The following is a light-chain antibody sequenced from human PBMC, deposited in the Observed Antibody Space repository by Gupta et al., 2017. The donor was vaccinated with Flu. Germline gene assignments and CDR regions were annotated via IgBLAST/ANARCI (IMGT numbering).Light chain of an antibody. CDR3: QQCNNWPVT. J-gene: IGKJ4*01. CDR2: GAS. V-gene: IGKV3-15*01. CDR1: QSVSSN. Sequence: PVTLSVSPGERATLSCRASQSVSSNLAWYQQKPGQAPRLLIYGASTRATGIPARFSGSGSGTEFTLTISSLQSEDFAVYYCQQCNNWPVTFGGGTKVEIK.